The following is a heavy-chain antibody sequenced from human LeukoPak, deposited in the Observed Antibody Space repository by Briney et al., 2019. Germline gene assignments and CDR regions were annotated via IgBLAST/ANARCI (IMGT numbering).Heavy chain of an antibody. V-gene: IGHV4-34*01. CDR2: INHSGST. Sequence: SETLSLTCDVYGESFSGYYWSWIRQPPGKGLEWIGEINHSGSTNYNPSLKSRVTISVDTSKNQFSLKLSSVTAADTAVYYCARVRGFYSYGDFDYWGQGTLVTVSS. CDR3: ARVRGFYSYGDFDY. J-gene: IGHJ4*02. D-gene: IGHD5-18*01. CDR1: GESFSGYY.